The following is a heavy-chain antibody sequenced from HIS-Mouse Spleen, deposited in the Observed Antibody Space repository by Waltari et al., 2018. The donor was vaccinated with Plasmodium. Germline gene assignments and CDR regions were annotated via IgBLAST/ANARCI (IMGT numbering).Heavy chain of an antibody. CDR3: ARGRWNHAFDI. D-gene: IGHD1-1*01. V-gene: IGHV3-13*01. CDR1: GFTFSSYE. Sequence: EVQLVESGGGLVHPGGSLRLSCAASGFTFSSYEMHWVRQATGKGLEWVSAIGTAGDTYYPGSVKGRFTISRENAKNSLYLQMNSLRAGDTAVYYCARGRWNHAFDIWGQGTMVTVSS. CDR2: IGTAGDT. J-gene: IGHJ3*02.